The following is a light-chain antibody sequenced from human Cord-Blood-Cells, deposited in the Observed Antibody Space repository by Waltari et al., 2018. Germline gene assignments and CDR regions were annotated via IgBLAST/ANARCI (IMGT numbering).Light chain of an antibody. Sequence: DIQMTQSPSSLSASVGDRVTITCQASQDISNYLTWYQPKPGKAPKLLIYDASNLETGVPSRFSGSGSGTDFTFTISSLQPEDIATYYCQQYDNLPFTFGPGTKVDIK. CDR3: QQYDNLPFT. CDR1: QDISNY. V-gene: IGKV1-33*01. CDR2: DAS. J-gene: IGKJ3*01.